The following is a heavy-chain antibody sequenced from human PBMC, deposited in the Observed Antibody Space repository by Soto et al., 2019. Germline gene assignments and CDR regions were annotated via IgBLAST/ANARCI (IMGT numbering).Heavy chain of an antibody. V-gene: IGHV3-23*01. CDR1: GFTFSNYA. CDR3: AKAQSSGYYNAFDC. Sequence: GGSLRLSCAPSGFTFSNYAMSWVRQAPGKGLEWVSGISGSGGGTYYADSVKGRFTVSRDNSKNTLFLQMSSLTAEDTAVYYCAKAQSSGYYNAFDCWGQGTPVTVSS. D-gene: IGHD3-22*01. J-gene: IGHJ4*02. CDR2: ISGSGGGT.